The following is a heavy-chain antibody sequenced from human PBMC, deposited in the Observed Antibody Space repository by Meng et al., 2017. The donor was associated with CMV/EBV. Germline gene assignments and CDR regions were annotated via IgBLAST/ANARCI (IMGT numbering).Heavy chain of an antibody. Sequence: GESLKISCVASGFTFSSYEMNWVRQAPGKGLEWVSYISSSGSTIYYADSVKGRFTISRDNAKNSLYLQMNSLRAEDTAVYYCARERNWNSGVEYYFDYWGQGTLVTVSS. CDR3: ARERNWNSGVEYYFDY. D-gene: IGHD1-7*01. V-gene: IGHV3-48*03. CDR1: GFTFSSYE. CDR2: ISSSGSTI. J-gene: IGHJ4*02.